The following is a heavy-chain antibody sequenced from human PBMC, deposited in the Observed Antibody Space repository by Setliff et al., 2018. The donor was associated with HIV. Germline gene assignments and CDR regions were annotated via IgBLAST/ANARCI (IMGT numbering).Heavy chain of an antibody. V-gene: IGHV3-30*14. CDR1: TFTFRTSI. J-gene: IGHJ4*02. CDR3: ANYGDY. Sequence: GSLRLSCEVSSTFTFRTSILHWVRQAPGKGLDWVAGISLDGNSEHYAASVQGRFTISRDNSKNTVYLQMSSLIAEDTALYYCANYGDYWGQGTLVTVSS. CDR2: ISLDGNSE.